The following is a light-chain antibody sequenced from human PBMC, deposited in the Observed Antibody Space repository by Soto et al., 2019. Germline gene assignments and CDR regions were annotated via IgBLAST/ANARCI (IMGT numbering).Light chain of an antibody. CDR1: QSVSSSY. Sequence: EIVLTQSPGTLSLSPGERATLSCRASQSVSSSYLAWYQQNPGQAPRLLIYGASSRATGIPDRFSGSGSGTDFTLTISRLETEDFAVYYCQDYGSSRTFGQGTRVEIK. V-gene: IGKV3-20*01. CDR2: GAS. J-gene: IGKJ1*01. CDR3: QDYGSSRT.